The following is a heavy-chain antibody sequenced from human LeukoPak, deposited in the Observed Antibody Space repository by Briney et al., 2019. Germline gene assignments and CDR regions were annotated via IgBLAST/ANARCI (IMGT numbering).Heavy chain of an antibody. CDR2: IKQDGSEK. D-gene: IGHD6-6*01. CDR3: ASLFLCYGCSSSSASVNI. CDR1: GFIFSRYW. Sequence: GGSLRLSCAASGFIFSRYWMSWVRQAPGKGQEWVANIKQDGSEKYYVDSVKGRFTISRDNAKNMLYLQMNSLRAEDTAVYYCASLFLCYGCSSSSASVNIWGQGTMVTVSS. J-gene: IGHJ3*02. V-gene: IGHV3-7*01.